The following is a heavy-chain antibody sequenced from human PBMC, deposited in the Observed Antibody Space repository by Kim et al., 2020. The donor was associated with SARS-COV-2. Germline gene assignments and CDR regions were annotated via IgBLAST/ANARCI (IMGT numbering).Heavy chain of an antibody. V-gene: IGHV3-23*01. CDR2: ITGSGGDT. D-gene: IGHD6-19*01. J-gene: IGHJ5*02. Sequence: GGSLRLSCAASGFSFSSYAMSWARQAPGKGLEWISGITGSGGDTEYADSVKGRFTISRDNSKSTLYLQMNSLRVEDTALYYCAKTRIDGFSSGWSDQWGRGTLVTVSS. CDR1: GFSFSSYA. CDR3: AKTRIDGFSSGWSDQ.